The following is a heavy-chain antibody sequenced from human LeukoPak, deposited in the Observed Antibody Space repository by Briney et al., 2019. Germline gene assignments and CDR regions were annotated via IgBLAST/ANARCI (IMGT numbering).Heavy chain of an antibody. D-gene: IGHD3-9*01. CDR1: GFTFSSYG. CDR3: AKEKINYDILTGGDY. V-gene: IGHV3-30*18. Sequence: PGGSLRLSCAASGFTFSSYGMHWVRQAPGKGLEWVAVISYDGSNKYYADSVKGRFTISRDNSKNTLYLQMNSLRAEDTAVYYCAKEKINYDILTGGDYWGQGTLVTVSS. CDR2: ISYDGSNK. J-gene: IGHJ4*02.